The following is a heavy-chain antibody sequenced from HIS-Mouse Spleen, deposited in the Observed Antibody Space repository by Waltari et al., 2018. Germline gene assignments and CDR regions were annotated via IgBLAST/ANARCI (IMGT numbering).Heavy chain of an antibody. CDR2: IDWDDDK. D-gene: IGHD6-19*01. CDR1: GFSLSTSGMC. Sequence: QVTLRESGPAPVKPTQTLTLTCTFSGFSLSTSGMCVSWIRQPPGKALEWLARIDWDDDKYYSTSLKTRLTISRDTSKNQVVLTMTNMDPLDTATYYCARIAEGYTSGWYAFDYWGQGTLVTVSS. V-gene: IGHV2-70*15. CDR3: ARIAEGYTSGWYAFDY. J-gene: IGHJ4*02.